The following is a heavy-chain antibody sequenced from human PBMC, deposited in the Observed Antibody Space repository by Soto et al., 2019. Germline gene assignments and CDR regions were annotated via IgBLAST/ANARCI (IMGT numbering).Heavy chain of an antibody. V-gene: IGHV4-34*01. CDR1: GGSFSGYY. Sequence: QVQLQQRGAGLLKPSETLSLTCAVYGGSFSGYYWSWIRQPPGKGLEWIGEINHSGSTNYNPSLKSRVTISVDTSKNQFSLKLSSVTAADTAVYYCARGSGRAIDYWGQGTLVTVSS. CDR2: INHSGST. D-gene: IGHD6-25*01. CDR3: ARGSGRAIDY. J-gene: IGHJ4*02.